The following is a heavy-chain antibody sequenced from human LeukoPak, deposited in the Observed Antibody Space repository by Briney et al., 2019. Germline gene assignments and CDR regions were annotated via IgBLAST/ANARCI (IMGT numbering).Heavy chain of an antibody. V-gene: IGHV4-4*07. J-gene: IGHJ4*02. CDR1: GGSISGYF. CDR2: MYSTGSN. Sequence: SETLSLTCTVSGGSISGYFWNWIRQPAGKGLEWIGRMYSTGSNNYNPYLKSRVTMSLDTSKNHFSLNLTSVTAADTAVYYCAREPTSGREPTSGRPLDYWGQGTLVTVSA. D-gene: IGHD5-12*01. CDR3: AREPTSGREPTSGRPLDY.